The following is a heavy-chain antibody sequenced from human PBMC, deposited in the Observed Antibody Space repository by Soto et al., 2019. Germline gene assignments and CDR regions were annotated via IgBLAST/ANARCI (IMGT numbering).Heavy chain of an antibody. V-gene: IGHV5-51*01. J-gene: IGHJ6*02. CDR3: ARRLHSGSWYSGSGVDV. Sequence: LGESLKISCKGSGYSFTNHWIAWVRQVPGKGLEWMGIIYPGDSDTRYSPSFQGQVTISADKCLSTAYLQWSSLRASDTALYYCARRLHSGSWYSGSGVDVWGRGPTVTVSS. CDR1: GYSFTNHW. CDR2: IYPGDSDT. D-gene: IGHD6-13*01.